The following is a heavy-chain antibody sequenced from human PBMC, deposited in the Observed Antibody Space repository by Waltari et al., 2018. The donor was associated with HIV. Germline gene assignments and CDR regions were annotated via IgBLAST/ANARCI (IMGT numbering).Heavy chain of an antibody. D-gene: IGHD3-10*01. CDR1: GAPTMGSGFY. CDR2: LHLSGAP. J-gene: IGHJ1*01. V-gene: IGHV4-39*01. Sequence: QVHLQESGPGLLKPAETLSLNCRVPGAPTMGSGFYWGWIRQPPGKTLEWLGGLHLSGAPFYSPPLHGRVNISGDTSVIQVSLTVESVTAADTAHYFCVRMGSGIYFPTRIDFWGQGTLVIVSS. CDR3: VRMGSGIYFPTRIDF.